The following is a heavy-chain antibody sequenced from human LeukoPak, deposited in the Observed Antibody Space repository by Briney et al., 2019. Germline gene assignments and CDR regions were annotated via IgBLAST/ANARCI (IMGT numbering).Heavy chain of an antibody. D-gene: IGHD1-26*01. CDR1: GFTFSSYA. Sequence: PAGSLRLSCAASGFTFSSYAMSWVRQAPGKGLEWVSAISGSGGSTYYADSVKGRFTISRDDSKNTLYLQMNSLRAEDTAVYYCAKDLGRYRNNYFDYWGQGTLVTVSS. CDR3: AKDLGRYRNNYFDY. J-gene: IGHJ4*02. CDR2: ISGSGGST. V-gene: IGHV3-23*01.